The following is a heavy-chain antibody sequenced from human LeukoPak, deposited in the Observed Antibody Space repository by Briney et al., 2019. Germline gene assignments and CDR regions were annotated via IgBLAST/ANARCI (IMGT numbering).Heavy chain of an antibody. Sequence: SVKVSCKASGGTFSSYAISWVRQAPGQGLEWMGGIIPIFGTANYAQKFQGRVTITADESTSTAYMELSSLRFEDTAVYYCARAAMAGTSPPDYWGQGTLVTVSS. J-gene: IGHJ4*02. CDR2: IIPIFGTA. CDR3: ARAAMAGTSPPDY. D-gene: IGHD6-19*01. V-gene: IGHV1-69*01. CDR1: GGTFSSYA.